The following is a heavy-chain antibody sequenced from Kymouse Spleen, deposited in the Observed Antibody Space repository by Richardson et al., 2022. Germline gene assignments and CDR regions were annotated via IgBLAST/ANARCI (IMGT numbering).Heavy chain of an antibody. CDR3: TTPHYYDSSGYYAFDI. CDR1: GFTFSNAW. D-gene: IGHD3-22*01. CDR2: IKSKTDGGTT. V-gene: IGHV3-15*01. J-gene: IGHJ3*02. Sequence: EVQLVESGGGLVKPGGSLRLSCAASGFTFSNAWMSWVRQAPGKGLEWVGRIKSKTDGGTTDYAAPVKGRFTISRDDSKNTLYLQMNSLKTEDTAVYYCTTPHYYDSSGYYAFDIWGQGTMVTVSS.